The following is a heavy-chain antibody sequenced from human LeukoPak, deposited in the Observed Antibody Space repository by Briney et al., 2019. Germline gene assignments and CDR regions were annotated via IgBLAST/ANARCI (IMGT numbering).Heavy chain of an antibody. CDR3: ARALTSSFTSEPYFDH. CDR1: GVSINNYY. D-gene: IGHD2-2*01. V-gene: IGHV4-59*13. J-gene: IGHJ4*02. CDR2: IYYTGSA. Sequence: KPSETLSLTCTVSGVSINNYYWGWIRQPPGRGLEWIGDIYYTGSANYSPSLKSRVTISVATSKNQFSLKLSSVTAADTAFYYCARALTSSFTSEPYFDHWGQGTLVTVSS.